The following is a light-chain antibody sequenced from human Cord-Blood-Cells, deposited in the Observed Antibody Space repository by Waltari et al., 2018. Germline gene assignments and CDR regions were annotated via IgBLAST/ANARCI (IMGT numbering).Light chain of an antibody. CDR1: QSVSSY. CDR3: QQRSNWPPT. CDR2: DAS. J-gene: IGKJ4*01. Sequence: EIVLTQSPATLSLSPGESATPSCRASQSVSSYLAWYQQKPGQAPRLLIYDASNRATGIPARFSGSGSGTDFTLTISSLEPEDFAVYYCQQRSNWPPTFGGGTKVEIK. V-gene: IGKV3-11*01.